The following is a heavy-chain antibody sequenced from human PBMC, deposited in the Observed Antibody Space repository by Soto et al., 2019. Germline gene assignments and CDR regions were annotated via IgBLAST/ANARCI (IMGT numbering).Heavy chain of an antibody. Sequence: GGSLRLSCVASGFTFSSYSMNWVRQAPGKGLEWVSSISSSSSYIYYADSVKGRFTISRDNAKNSLYLQMNSLRAEDTAVYYCASSLLTPFDYWGQETLGTVSS. D-gene: IGHD7-27*01. V-gene: IGHV3-21*01. J-gene: IGHJ4*02. CDR2: ISSSSSYI. CDR3: ASSLLTPFDY. CDR1: GFTFSSYS.